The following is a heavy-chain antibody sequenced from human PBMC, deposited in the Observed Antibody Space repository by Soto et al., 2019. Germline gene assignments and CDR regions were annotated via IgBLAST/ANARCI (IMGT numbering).Heavy chain of an antibody. Sequence: GGSLRLSCVTSGFTFSRNTMNWVRQAPGKGLEWVASITSSGSYVYYADSVKGRFSASRDNAKNSLSLQMDSLRPDDTAIYFCVKDEGIEAMDVWGQGTPVTVSS. CDR1: GFTFSRNT. CDR3: VKDEGIEAMDV. J-gene: IGHJ6*02. V-gene: IGHV3-21*01. D-gene: IGHD3-3*02. CDR2: ITSSGSYV.